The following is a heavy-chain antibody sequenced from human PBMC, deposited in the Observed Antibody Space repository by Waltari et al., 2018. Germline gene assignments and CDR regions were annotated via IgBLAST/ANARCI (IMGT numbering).Heavy chain of an antibody. V-gene: IGHV4-39*07. D-gene: IGHD6-19*01. CDR1: GGSISSSSYY. CDR3: ATNSGWGPRSSGDY. Sequence: QLQLQESGPGLVKPSETLSLTCTVSGGSISSSSYYWGWIRQPPGKGLEWIGSIYYSWSHYYNPSLKSRFTISVDTSNNQFSLKLSSVTAADTAVYYCATNSGWGPRSSGDYWGQGTLVTVSS. CDR2: IYYSWSH. J-gene: IGHJ4*02.